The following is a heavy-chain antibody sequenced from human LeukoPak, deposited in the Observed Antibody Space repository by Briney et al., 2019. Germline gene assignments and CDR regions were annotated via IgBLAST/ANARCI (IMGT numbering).Heavy chain of an antibody. CDR2: ISSSSSSI. V-gene: IGHV3-48*01. CDR3: ARYPVGWDLPISDYYYYKDV. J-gene: IGHJ6*03. Sequence: GGSLSLSCALSVLTFCAYSVICARQAPGKGLEWVSYISSSSSSIYYADSVKGRFTISRDNAKNSLYLQMNSLRAEDTAVYYFARYPVGWDLPISDYYYYKDVWGKGTTVTVSS. D-gene: IGHD1-26*01. CDR1: VLTFCAYS.